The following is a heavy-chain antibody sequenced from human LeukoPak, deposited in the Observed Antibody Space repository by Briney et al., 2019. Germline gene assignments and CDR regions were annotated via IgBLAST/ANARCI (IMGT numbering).Heavy chain of an antibody. CDR2: ISGSGGST. J-gene: IGHJ4*02. CDR3: AKVYSGTYYFDY. CDR1: GFTFSSYA. V-gene: IGHV3-23*01. D-gene: IGHD1-26*01. Sequence: GGSLRLSCAASGFTFSSYAMSWVRQAPGKGLEWVSAISGSGGSTYYADSVKGRFTISRDNSKNTVYLQMNTLRAEDTAVYYCAKVYSGTYYFDYWGQETLVTVSS.